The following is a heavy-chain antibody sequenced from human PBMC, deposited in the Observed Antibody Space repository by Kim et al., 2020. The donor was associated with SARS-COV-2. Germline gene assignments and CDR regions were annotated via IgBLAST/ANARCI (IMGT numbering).Heavy chain of an antibody. CDR2: ISDRGGDT. CDR1: GFIFSRHG. V-gene: IGHV3-23*01. J-gene: IGHJ4*02. Sequence: GGSLRLSCTASGFIFSRHGMNWVRQAPGKGLEWVSTISDRGGDTYYTDSVKGRFTISRDNFKNTVYLQMSRLRAEDTAIYYCAKSLIVGNATAMDFWGPGTLVTVSS. D-gene: IGHD2-21*01. CDR3: AKSLIVGNATAMDF.